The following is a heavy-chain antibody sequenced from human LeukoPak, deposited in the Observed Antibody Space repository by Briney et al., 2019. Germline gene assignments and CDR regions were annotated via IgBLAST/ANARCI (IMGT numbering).Heavy chain of an antibody. V-gene: IGHV5-51*01. CDR3: ARLVWRYSYGYDAFDI. J-gene: IGHJ3*02. CDR2: IYPGDSET. D-gene: IGHD5-18*01. CDR1: VYKLISYW. Sequence: GESLKISCKGLVYKLISYWIGWVRQMPGKGLEWMGIIYPGDSETRYSPSFQGQVTISADKSISTAYLQWSSLKASDTAMYYCARLVWRYSYGYDAFDIWGQGTMVTVSS.